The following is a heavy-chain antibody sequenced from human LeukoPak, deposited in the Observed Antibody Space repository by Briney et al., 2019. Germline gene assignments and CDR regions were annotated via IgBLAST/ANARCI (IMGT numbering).Heavy chain of an antibody. Sequence: GASVKVSCKASGYTFTSYGISWVRQAPGQGLEWMGWISAYNGNTNYAQKLQGRVTMTTDTSTRTAYMELRSLRSDDTAVYYCARDGYSSSWYGYYYYMDVWGKGTTVTVSS. CDR1: GYTFTSYG. V-gene: IGHV1-18*01. D-gene: IGHD6-13*01. J-gene: IGHJ6*03. CDR3: ARDGYSSSWYGYYYYMDV. CDR2: ISAYNGNT.